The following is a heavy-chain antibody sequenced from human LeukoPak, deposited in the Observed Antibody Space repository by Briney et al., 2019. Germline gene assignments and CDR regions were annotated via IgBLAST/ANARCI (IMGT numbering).Heavy chain of an antibody. V-gene: IGHV1-69*06. D-gene: IGHD3-10*01. CDR1: GYSFTSYH. J-gene: IGHJ6*03. CDR2: IIPIFGTA. Sequence: SVKVSCKASGYSFTSYHMHWVRQAPGQGLEWMGGIIPIFGTANYAQKFQGRVTITADKSTSTAYMELSSLRSEDTAVYYCASDSFGYSYYYYYMDVWGKGTTVTISS. CDR3: ASDSFGYSYYYYYMDV.